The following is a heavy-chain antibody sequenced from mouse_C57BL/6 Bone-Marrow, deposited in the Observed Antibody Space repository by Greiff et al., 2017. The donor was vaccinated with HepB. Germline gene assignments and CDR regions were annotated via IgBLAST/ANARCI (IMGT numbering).Heavy chain of an antibody. CDR3: ASQTARGYDY. CDR1: GFTFSSYG. V-gene: IGHV5-6*02. J-gene: IGHJ4*01. D-gene: IGHD3-2*01. CDR2: ISSGGSYT. Sequence: DVKLVESGGDLVKPGGSLKLSCAASGFTFSSYGMSWVRQTPDKRLEWVATISSGGSYTYYPDSVKGRFTISRDNAKNTLYLQMSSLKSEDTAMYYCASQTARGYDYWGQGTSVTVSS.